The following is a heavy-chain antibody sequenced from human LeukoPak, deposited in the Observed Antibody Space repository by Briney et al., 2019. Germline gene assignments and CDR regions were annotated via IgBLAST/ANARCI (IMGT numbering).Heavy chain of an antibody. CDR3: ARDGYYDSSGYNYYYYGMDV. CDR1: GYTFTSYG. D-gene: IGHD3-22*01. Sequence: AASVKVSCKASGYTFTSYGISWVRQATGQGLEWMGWISAYNGNTNYAQKLQGRVTMTTDTSTSTAYMELRSLRSDDTAVYYCARDGYYDSSGYNYYYYGMDVWGQGTTVTVSS. J-gene: IGHJ6*02. V-gene: IGHV1-18*01. CDR2: ISAYNGNT.